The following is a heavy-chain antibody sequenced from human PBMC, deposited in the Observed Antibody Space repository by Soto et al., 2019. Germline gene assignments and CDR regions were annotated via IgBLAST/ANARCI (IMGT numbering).Heavy chain of an antibody. Sequence: QLQLQESGPGLVKPSETLSLTCTVSGGSISSSSYYWDWIRQPPGKGLEWIGSIYYSGNTYYNPSLKSRVTISADTSKNQFSLKLSSVTAADTAVYYCASQEIAFDIWGQGTMVTVSS. CDR2: IYYSGNT. J-gene: IGHJ3*02. CDR1: GGSISSSSYY. CDR3: ASQEIAFDI. V-gene: IGHV4-39*01.